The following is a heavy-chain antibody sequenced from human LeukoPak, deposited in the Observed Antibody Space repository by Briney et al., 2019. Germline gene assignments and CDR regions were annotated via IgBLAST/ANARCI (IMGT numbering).Heavy chain of an antibody. D-gene: IGHD5-12*01. CDR1: GYTLTELS. CDR2: FDPEDGET. J-gene: IGHJ5*02. Sequence: ASVKVSCKVSGYTLTELSMHWVRQAPGKGLEWMGGFDPEDGETIYAQKFQGRVTMTEDTSTGTAYMELSSLRSEDTAVYYCATGLRHDNWFDPWGQGTLVTVSS. V-gene: IGHV1-24*01. CDR3: ATGLRHDNWFDP.